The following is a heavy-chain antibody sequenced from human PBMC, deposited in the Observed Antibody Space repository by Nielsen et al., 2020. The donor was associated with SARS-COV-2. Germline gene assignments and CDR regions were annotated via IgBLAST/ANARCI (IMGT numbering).Heavy chain of an antibody. CDR1: GFTFSSYS. J-gene: IGHJ6*03. D-gene: IGHD6-13*01. CDR2: ISSSSSTI. V-gene: IGHV3-48*02. Sequence: GESLKISCAASGFTFSSYSMNWVRQAPGKGLEWVSYISSSSSTIYYADSVKGRFTISRDNAKNSLYLQMNSLRDEDTAVYYCARDHSSSWYVMNYYYYYYMDVWGKGTTVTVSS. CDR3: ARDHSSSWYVMNYYYYYYMDV.